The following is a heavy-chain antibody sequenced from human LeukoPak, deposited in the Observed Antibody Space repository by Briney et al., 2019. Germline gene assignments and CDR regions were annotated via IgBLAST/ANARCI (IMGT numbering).Heavy chain of an antibody. CDR2: IYHSGST. CDR1: GYSISSGYY. V-gene: IGHV4-38-2*02. J-gene: IGHJ4*02. CDR3: ARGVTDYADYQVY. Sequence: SETLSLTCTVSGYSISSGYYWGWIRQPPGKGLEWIGSIYHSGSTYYNPSLKSRVTISVDTSKNQFSLKLSSVTAADTAVYYCARGVTDYADYQVYRGQGTLVTVSS. D-gene: IGHD4-17*01.